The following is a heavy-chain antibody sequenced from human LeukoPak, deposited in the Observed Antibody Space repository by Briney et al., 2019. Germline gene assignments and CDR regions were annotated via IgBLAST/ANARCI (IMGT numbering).Heavy chain of an antibody. CDR2: IYPGDSDT. D-gene: IGHD5-24*01. Sequence: PGESLKISCKGSGYSFSSYWIGWVRQLPGKGLEWMGTIYPGDSDTRYSPSFQGQVTISADKSISTAYLQWNSLKASDTAIIYCARTEDGYNRQFDYWGQGTLVSVSS. CDR3: ARTEDGYNRQFDY. J-gene: IGHJ4*02. V-gene: IGHV5-51*01. CDR1: GYSFSSYW.